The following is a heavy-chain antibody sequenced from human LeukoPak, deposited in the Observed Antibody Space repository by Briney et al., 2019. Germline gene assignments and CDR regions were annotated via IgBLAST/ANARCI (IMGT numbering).Heavy chain of an antibody. CDR2: ISGSGGNT. CDR1: GFTLSSYA. J-gene: IGHJ4*02. V-gene: IGHV3-23*01. D-gene: IGHD3-16*01. CDR3: AKWGKDRGFDH. Sequence: PGGSLRLSCGASGFTLSSYAMNWVRQAPGKGLEWVSAISGSGGNTYYADSVKGRFTVSRDNSKNMLYLQMNSLRAEDTAIYYCAKWGKDRGFDHWGQGTLVTVSS.